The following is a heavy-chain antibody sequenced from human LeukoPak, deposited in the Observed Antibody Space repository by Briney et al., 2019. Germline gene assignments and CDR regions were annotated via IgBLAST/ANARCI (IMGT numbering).Heavy chain of an antibody. CDR3: ARGPYYDSWSGAGY. D-gene: IGHD3-3*01. V-gene: IGHV1-18*01. J-gene: IGHJ4*02. CDR2: ITTYNGNT. Sequence: ASVKVSCKASGYTFRDFGISWVRQAPGQGLEWMGWITTYNGNTNYIQILQGRVTMTTDTSTSTAYMELRSLRSDDTAVYYCARGPYYDSWSGAGYWGQGTLVTVSS. CDR1: GYTFRDFG.